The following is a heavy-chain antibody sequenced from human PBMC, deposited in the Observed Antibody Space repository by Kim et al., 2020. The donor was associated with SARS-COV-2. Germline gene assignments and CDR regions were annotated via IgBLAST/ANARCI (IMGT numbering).Heavy chain of an antibody. Sequence: QKFQGRVTMTRDTATSTVFMELSSLRSEDTAVYSCARAFYYDLGAFFDLWGRGTLVTVSS. J-gene: IGHJ2*01. V-gene: IGHV1-46*01. D-gene: IGHD3-22*01. CDR3: ARAFYYDLGAFFDL.